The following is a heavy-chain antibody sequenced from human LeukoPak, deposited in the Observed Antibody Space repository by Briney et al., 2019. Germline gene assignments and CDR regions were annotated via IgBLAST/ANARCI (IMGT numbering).Heavy chain of an antibody. Sequence: GGSLRLSCAASGFTFDDYGMSWVRQAPGKGLEWVANIKQDGSEKYYVDSVKGRFTISRDNAKNSLYLQMNSLRAEDTAVYYCARDRTSRQAYSYGYEDYWGQGTLVTVSS. J-gene: IGHJ4*02. CDR3: ARDRTSRQAYSYGYEDY. CDR1: GFTFDDYG. CDR2: IKQDGSEK. V-gene: IGHV3-7*01. D-gene: IGHD5-18*01.